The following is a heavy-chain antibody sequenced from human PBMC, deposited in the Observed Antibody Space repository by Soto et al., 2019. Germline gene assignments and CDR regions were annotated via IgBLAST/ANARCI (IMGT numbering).Heavy chain of an antibody. CDR1: GGSISYEYYH. CDR3: AREDDGGDRDYYGLDV. D-gene: IGHD2-21*02. CDR2: IHYSGSI. Sequence: QVQLQQSGPGLVKPSQTLSLTCTVSGGSISYEYYHWTWIRQSPGKGLEWIGYIHYSGSIIYNPSLKSRVTISVDTSKNQFSLQLSSVTDADTAVYFCAREDDGGDRDYYGLDVWGQGTTVTVSS. V-gene: IGHV4-30-4*08. J-gene: IGHJ6*02.